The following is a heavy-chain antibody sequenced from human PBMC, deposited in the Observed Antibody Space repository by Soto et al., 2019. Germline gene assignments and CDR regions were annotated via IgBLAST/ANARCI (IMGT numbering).Heavy chain of an antibody. CDR1: GGTFSSYA. D-gene: IGHD2-15*01. CDR3: AREASAYFDY. V-gene: IGHV1-69*13. J-gene: IGHJ4*02. CDR2: IIPIFGTA. Sequence: RASVKVSCKASGGTFSSYAISWVRQAPGQGLEWMGGIIPIFGTANYAQKFQGRVTITADESTSTAYMELSSLRSEDTAVYYCAREASAYFDYWGQGTLVTVSS.